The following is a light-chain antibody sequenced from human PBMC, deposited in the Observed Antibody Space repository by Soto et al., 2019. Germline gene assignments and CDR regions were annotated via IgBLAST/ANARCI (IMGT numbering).Light chain of an antibody. V-gene: IGKV3-15*01. J-gene: IGKJ5*01. CDR2: GAS. CDR1: QSVRTK. Sequence: EIVMTQSPDTLYVSPGEGATLSCRAIQSVRTKLAWYQQKAGQAPRLLIYGASTRATGIPDRFSGSGSGTEFTLTISSLQSEDFAVYYCQQYNSWPPITFGQGTRLE. CDR3: QQYNSWPPIT.